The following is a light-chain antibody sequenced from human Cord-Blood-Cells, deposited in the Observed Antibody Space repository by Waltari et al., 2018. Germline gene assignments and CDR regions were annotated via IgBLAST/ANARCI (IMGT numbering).Light chain of an antibody. V-gene: IGLV2-11*01. J-gene: IGLJ3*02. Sequence: QSALTQPRSVSGSPGQSVTISCTGTSSDVGGYNYVSWYQQHPGKAPKLMIYDVSKRPSGVPDRFSGSKSGNTASLTISGLQAEDEADYAGSWVFGGGTKLTVL. CDR3: SWV. CDR1: SSDVGGYNY. CDR2: DVS.